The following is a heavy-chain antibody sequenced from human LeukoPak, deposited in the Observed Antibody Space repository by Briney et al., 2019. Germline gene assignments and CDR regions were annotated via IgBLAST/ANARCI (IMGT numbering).Heavy chain of an antibody. D-gene: IGHD3-22*01. V-gene: IGHV3-9*01. Sequence: GGSLRLSCAASGFTFDDYAMHWVRQAPGKGLEWVSGISWNSGSIGYADSVKGRFTISRDNAKNSLYLQMNSLRAEGTALYYCAKARDSSGYYYHPDAFDIWGQGTMVTVSS. CDR3: AKARDSSGYYYHPDAFDI. J-gene: IGHJ3*02. CDR1: GFTFDDYA. CDR2: ISWNSGSI.